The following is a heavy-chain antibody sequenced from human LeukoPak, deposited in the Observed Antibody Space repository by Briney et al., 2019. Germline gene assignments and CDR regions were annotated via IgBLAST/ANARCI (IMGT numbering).Heavy chain of an antibody. CDR2: FNHSGST. CDR1: GGSFSGYY. D-gene: IGHD2-15*01. Sequence: SETLSLTCAVYGGSFSGYYWSWIRQPPGRGLEWIGEFNHSGSTNYNPSLKSRVTISVDTSKNQFSLKLSSVTAADTAVYYCARGLGYCSGGSCYYFDYWGQGTLVTVSS. CDR3: ARGLGYCSGGSCYYFDY. V-gene: IGHV4-34*01. J-gene: IGHJ4*02.